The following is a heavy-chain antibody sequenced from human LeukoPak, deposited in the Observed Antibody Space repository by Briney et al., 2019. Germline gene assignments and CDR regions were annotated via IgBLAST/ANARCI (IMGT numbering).Heavy chain of an antibody. Sequence: GGSLRLSCAASGFTFRSYSMNWVRQAPGKGLEWVSGISWNSGSIGYADSVKGRFTISRDNAKNSLYLQMNSLRAEDTALYYCSKDRQPYLTAFDYWGQGTLVTVSS. CDR1: GFTFRSYS. CDR2: ISWNSGSI. D-gene: IGHD3-9*01. J-gene: IGHJ4*02. CDR3: SKDRQPYLTAFDY. V-gene: IGHV3-9*01.